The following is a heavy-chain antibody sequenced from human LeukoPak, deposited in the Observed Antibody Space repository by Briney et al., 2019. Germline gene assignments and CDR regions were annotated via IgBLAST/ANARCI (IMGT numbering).Heavy chain of an antibody. Sequence: PSETLSLTCTVSGDSISSGGYYWSWIRQHPGKGLEWIGYIYYSGSTYYNPSLKSRVTISVDTSKNRFSLKLSSVTAADTAVYYCARTNVDGSSWYRTHFDYWGQGTLVTVSP. CDR3: ARTNVDGSSWYRTHFDY. D-gene: IGHD6-13*01. CDR2: IYYSGST. J-gene: IGHJ4*02. CDR1: GDSISSGGYY. V-gene: IGHV4-31*03.